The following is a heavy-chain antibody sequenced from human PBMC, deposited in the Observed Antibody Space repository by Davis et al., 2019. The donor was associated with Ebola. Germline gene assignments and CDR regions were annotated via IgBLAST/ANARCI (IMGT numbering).Heavy chain of an antibody. D-gene: IGHD1-26*01. CDR1: GFIFSTYV. Sequence: GGSLRLSCSASGFIFSTYVMSWVRQAPGKGLEWVSTLGTSADTYYADSVKGRFTISRDNSKNTLYLQMNGPRVEDTAIYYCAKDTSNIWFDKWGQGTMVTVSS. J-gene: IGHJ3*02. CDR3: AKDTSNIWFDK. CDR2: LGTSADT. V-gene: IGHV3-23*01.